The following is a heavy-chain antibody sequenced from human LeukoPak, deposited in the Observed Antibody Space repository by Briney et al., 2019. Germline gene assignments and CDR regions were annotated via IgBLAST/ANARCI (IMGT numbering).Heavy chain of an antibody. D-gene: IGHD5-24*01. V-gene: IGHV5-51*01. CDR1: GYSFTDYW. Sequence: GESLKISCKASGYSFTDYWIAWVRQMPGKGLEWMGIIYPGDSDTRYSPSLQGQVTISADKYITTTYLQWSSLKASDTAMYYCARQMDMATITSLKLWGQGTLVTVSS. CDR3: ARQMDMATITSLKL. CDR2: IYPGDSDT. J-gene: IGHJ4*02.